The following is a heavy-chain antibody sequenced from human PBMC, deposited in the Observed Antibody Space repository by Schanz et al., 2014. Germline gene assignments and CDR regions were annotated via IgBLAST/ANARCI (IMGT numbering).Heavy chain of an antibody. V-gene: IGHV3-30*03. CDR1: GFTFSTHA. CDR3: TSPALWFGDNCFDP. D-gene: IGHD3-10*01. CDR2: VSSDGNND. J-gene: IGHJ5*02. Sequence: QVQLVDSGGGLVKPGGSLRLSCAASGFTFSTHAMHWVRQAPGKGLEWVALVSSDGNNDYYTDSVKGRFTISRDNAKNSLYLQMNRHIAEDTAVYYGTSPALWFGDNCFDPWGQGTLVTVSS.